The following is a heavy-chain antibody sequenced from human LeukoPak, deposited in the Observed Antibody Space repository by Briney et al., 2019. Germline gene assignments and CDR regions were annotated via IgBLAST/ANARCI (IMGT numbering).Heavy chain of an antibody. J-gene: IGHJ3*01. CDR1: GFTFSNYD. V-gene: IGHV3-13*01. CDR2: IGTGGHT. D-gene: IGHD5-24*01. Sequence: GGSLRLSCSASGFTFSNYDMHWVRQEKGKGLEWVSSIGTGGHTYYAPSVKGRFTISRENAKNSLYLQMNSLGAGDTAIYYCTRGGLEAPCDVWGQGTIVAVSS. CDR3: TRGGLEAPCDV.